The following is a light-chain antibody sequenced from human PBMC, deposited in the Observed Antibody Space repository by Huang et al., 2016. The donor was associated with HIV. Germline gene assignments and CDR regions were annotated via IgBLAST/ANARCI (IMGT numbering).Light chain of an antibody. V-gene: IGKV1-39*01. CDR2: ASS. CDR3: QQGYSTPT. Sequence: DIQMTQSPSSLSASVGDRVTITCRASQRISRYLNWYTQKPGKAPELLMYASSSLQSGVPSRFSGSGSGTDFSLTISGLQPEDYATYYCQQGYSTPTFGQGTKVEMK. CDR1: QRISRY. J-gene: IGKJ1*01.